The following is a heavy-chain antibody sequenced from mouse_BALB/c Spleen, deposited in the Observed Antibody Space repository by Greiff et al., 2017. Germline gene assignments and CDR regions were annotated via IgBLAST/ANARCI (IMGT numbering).Heavy chain of an antibody. V-gene: IGHV5-6-5*01. CDR1: GFTFSSYA. D-gene: IGHD1-1*01. CDR2: ISSGGST. J-gene: IGHJ1*01. CDR3: GDYGSSYWYFDV. Sequence: EVQGVESGGGLVKPGGSLKLSCAASGFTFSSYAMSWVRQTPEKRLEWVASISSGGSTYYPDIVKGRFTISRDNARNIPYLQMSSLRSEDTAMYYCGDYGSSYWYFDVWGAGTTVTVSS.